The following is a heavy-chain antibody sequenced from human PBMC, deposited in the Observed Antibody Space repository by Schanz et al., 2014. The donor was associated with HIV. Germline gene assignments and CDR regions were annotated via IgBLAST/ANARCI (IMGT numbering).Heavy chain of an antibody. CDR2: SWYDGNTE. D-gene: IGHD2-15*01. CDR3: ALSRPSGYGGSWYFDL. Sequence: VQLVESGGGLVQPGGSLRLSCAASGFTFSSFGMHWVRQAPGKGLEWVAASWYDGNTEYYADSVKGRFTISRDNSKNTLYLQMNSLRAEDTAVYYCALSRPSGYGGSWYFDLWGRGTLVAVSS. J-gene: IGHJ2*01. CDR1: GFTFSSFG. V-gene: IGHV3-33*08.